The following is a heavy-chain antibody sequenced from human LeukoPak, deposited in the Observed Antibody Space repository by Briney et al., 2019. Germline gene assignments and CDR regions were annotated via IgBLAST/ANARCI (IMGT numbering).Heavy chain of an antibody. CDR1: GFTFSDYY. CDR2: ISSSGSTI. D-gene: IGHD3-9*01. Sequence: GGSLRLSCAASGFTFSDYYMSWLRQAPGKGLEWVSYISSSGSTIYYADSVKGRFTISRDNAKNSLYLQMNSLRAEDTAVYYCARLNYDILTGYYPFRYYYYGMDVWGQGTTVTVSS. CDR3: ARLNYDILTGYYPFRYYYYGMDV. J-gene: IGHJ6*02. V-gene: IGHV3-11*01.